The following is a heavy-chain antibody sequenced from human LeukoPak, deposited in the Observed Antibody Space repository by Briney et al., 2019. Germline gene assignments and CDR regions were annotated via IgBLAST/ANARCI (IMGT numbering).Heavy chain of an antibody. CDR3: ARAMVRGVHFDY. V-gene: IGHV3-30*04. D-gene: IGHD3-10*01. Sequence: GGSLRLSCAASGFTFSSYAMHWVRQAPGKGLKWVAVISYDGSNKYYADSVKGRFTISRDNSKNTLYLQMNSLRAEDTAVYYCARAMVRGVHFDYWGQGTLVTVSS. CDR2: ISYDGSNK. CDR1: GFTFSSYA. J-gene: IGHJ4*02.